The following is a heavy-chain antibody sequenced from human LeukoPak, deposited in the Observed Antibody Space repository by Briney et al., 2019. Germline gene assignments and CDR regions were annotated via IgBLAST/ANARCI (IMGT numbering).Heavy chain of an antibody. CDR2: FDPEDGET. J-gene: IGHJ6*02. D-gene: IGHD2-15*01. V-gene: IGHV1-24*01. CDR3: ATGAAGRNTYHYYGMDV. CDR1: GYTLTELS. Sequence: GASVKVSCKVSGYTLTELSIHWVRQAPGKGLESMGGFDPEDGETIYAQKFQGRVTMTEDTSTDTAYMELSSLRSEDTAVYYCATGAAGRNTYHYYGMDVWAKGPRSPSP.